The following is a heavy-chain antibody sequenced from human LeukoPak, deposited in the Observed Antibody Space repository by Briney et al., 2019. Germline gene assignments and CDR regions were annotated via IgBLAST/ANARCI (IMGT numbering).Heavy chain of an antibody. CDR1: GGSISSYY. Sequence: SESLSLTCTVSGGSISSYYWSWVGQPPGKGLEWIGYIYYSGSTYYNPSVKSRVTISGDKSKNQFSLKLSSVTAADTAVYHCARHGYGTGTTGWFDPWGQGTRVTVSS. CDR3: ARHGYGTGTTGWFDP. J-gene: IGHJ5*02. V-gene: IGHV4-59*08. CDR2: IYYSGST. D-gene: IGHD1-7*01.